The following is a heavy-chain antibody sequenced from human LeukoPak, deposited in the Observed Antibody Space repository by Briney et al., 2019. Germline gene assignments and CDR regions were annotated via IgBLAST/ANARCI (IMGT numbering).Heavy chain of an antibody. CDR1: GFTFSSYE. V-gene: IGHV3-48*01. CDR2: ISSSSSTL. J-gene: IGHJ6*03. Sequence: QPGGSLRLSCAASGFTFSSYEMNWVRQAPGKGLEWVSYISSSSSTLYYADSVKGRFTISRDNAKNSLYLQMNSLRAEDTAVYYCARAPGYSYGTLIYYYYYYYMDVWGKGTTVTVSS. D-gene: IGHD5-18*01. CDR3: ARAPGYSYGTLIYYYYYYYMDV.